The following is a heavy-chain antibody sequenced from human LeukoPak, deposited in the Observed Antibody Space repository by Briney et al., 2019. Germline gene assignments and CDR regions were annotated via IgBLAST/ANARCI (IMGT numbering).Heavy chain of an antibody. V-gene: IGHV1-2*02. D-gene: IGHD1/OR15-1a*01. J-gene: IGHJ5*02. Sequence: ASVKVSCKASGYSFTGYYIHWVRQAPGQGLEWMGWINPYSGGTNYAQKLQGRVTMTTDTSTSTAYMELRSLRSDDTAVYYCARVKLVHGWFDPWGQGTLVTVSS. CDR1: GYSFTGYY. CDR3: ARVKLVHGWFDP. CDR2: INPYSGGT.